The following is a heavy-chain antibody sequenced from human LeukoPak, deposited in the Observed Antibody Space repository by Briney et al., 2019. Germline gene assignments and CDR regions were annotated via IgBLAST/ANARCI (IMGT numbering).Heavy chain of an antibody. CDR1: GFTFSSYE. V-gene: IGHV3-48*03. CDR3: ARRSKYGDENYFDY. CDR2: ISSSGSTI. J-gene: IGHJ4*02. D-gene: IGHD4-17*01. Sequence: GGSLRLSCAASGFTFSSYEMNWVRQAPGKGLEWVSYISSSGSTIYYADSVKGRFTISRDNAKNSLYLQMNSLRAEDTAVYYCARRSKYGDENYFDYWGQGTLVTVSS.